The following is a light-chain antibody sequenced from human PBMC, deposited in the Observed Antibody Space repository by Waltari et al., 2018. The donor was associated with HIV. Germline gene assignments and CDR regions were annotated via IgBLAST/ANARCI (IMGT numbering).Light chain of an antibody. CDR2: KDS. Sequence: SYKMTQPPSVSVSPGQTAMITRAGDALPKKYSYWFKQKPGQAPVVVIYKDSERPSGIPGLFSGSSSGTAAMLTISGVQAEDEADYYCQSADSSGTYVVFGGGTKLTVL. J-gene: IGLJ2*01. CDR1: ALPKKY. CDR3: QSADSSGTYVV. V-gene: IGLV3-25*03.